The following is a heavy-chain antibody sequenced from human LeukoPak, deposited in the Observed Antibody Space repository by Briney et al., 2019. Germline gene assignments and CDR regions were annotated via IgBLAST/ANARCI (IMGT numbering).Heavy chain of an antibody. CDR1: GFTFSSYA. D-gene: IGHD3-22*01. Sequence: GGSLRLSCAASGFTFSSYAMSWVRQAPGKGLEWVSAISGSGGSTYYADSVKGRFTISRDNSKNTLYLQMNSLRAEDAAVYYCEKNGGRYYDSSGYSSYWGQGTLVTVSS. CDR2: ISGSGGST. J-gene: IGHJ4*02. CDR3: EKNGGRYYDSSGYSSY. V-gene: IGHV3-23*01.